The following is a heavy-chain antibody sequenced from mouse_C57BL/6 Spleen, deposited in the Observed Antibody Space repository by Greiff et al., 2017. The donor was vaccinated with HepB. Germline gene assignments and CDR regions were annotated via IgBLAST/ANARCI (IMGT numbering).Heavy chain of an antibody. CDR2: IYPGDGDT. V-gene: IGHV1-80*01. Sequence: VQLQQSGAELVKPGASVKISCKASGYAFSSYWMNWVKQRPGKGLEWIGQIYPGDGDTNYNGKFKGKATLTADKSSSTAYMQLSSLTSEDSAVYFCARGGDGYQRYFDYWGQGTTLTVSS. J-gene: IGHJ2*01. CDR1: GYAFSSYW. CDR3: ARGGDGYQRYFDY. D-gene: IGHD2-3*01.